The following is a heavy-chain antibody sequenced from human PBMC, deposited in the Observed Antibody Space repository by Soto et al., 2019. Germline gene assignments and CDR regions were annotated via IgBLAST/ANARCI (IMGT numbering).Heavy chain of an antibody. CDR1: GYTFTAYY. J-gene: IGHJ6*01. D-gene: IGHD1-7*01. CDR3: ATITGTTGPYGMDI. CDR2: INPNSGGT. V-gene: IGHV1-2*04. Sequence: ASVKVSCKASGYTFTAYYMHWVRQAPGQGLEWMGWINPNSGGTNFAQKFQGWVTMTRDTSISTAYMELSRLRSDDTAVYYCATITGTTGPYGMDIWGQGTTVTV.